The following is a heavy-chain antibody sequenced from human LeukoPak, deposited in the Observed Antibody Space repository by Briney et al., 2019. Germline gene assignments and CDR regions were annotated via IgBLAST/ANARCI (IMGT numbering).Heavy chain of an antibody. D-gene: IGHD2-15*01. CDR2: IYYSGRT. J-gene: IGHJ5*02. V-gene: IGHV4-59*01. CDR1: GGSISSYY. CDR3: ARGSGQYCTGGSCYVNWFDP. Sequence: SETLPLTCTVSGGSISSYYWSWVRQPPGKGLEWIGYIYYSGRTNYNPSLRSRGTISVDTSKNQLSLILRSVTAADTAVYYCARGSGQYCTGGSCYVNWFDPWGQGTLVTVSS.